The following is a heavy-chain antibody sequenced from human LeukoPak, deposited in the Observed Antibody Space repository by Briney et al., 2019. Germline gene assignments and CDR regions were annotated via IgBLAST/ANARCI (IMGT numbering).Heavy chain of an antibody. Sequence: SETLSLTCAVYGGSFSGYYWSWIRQPPGKGLEWIGEIYHSGSTNYNPSLKSRVTISVDTSKNQFSLKLSSVTAADTAVYYCAREMGMATTFYFDYWGQGTLVTVSS. D-gene: IGHD5-24*01. V-gene: IGHV4-34*01. CDR1: GGSFSGYY. CDR3: AREMGMATTFYFDY. J-gene: IGHJ4*02. CDR2: IYHSGST.